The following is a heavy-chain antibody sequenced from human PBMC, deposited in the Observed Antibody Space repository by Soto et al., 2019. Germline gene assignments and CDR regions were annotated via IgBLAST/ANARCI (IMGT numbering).Heavy chain of an antibody. D-gene: IGHD5-12*01. CDR2: IKQDGSEE. J-gene: IGHJ5*02. V-gene: IGHV3-7*01. CDR1: GFTFSNFW. CDR3: ARSGRDGYNP. Sequence: GGSLRLSCEASGFTFSNFWMTWVRQAPGKGLEWVANIKQDGSEENYLDSVKGRFTISRDNTKNLVYLQMNRLRAEDTAVYYCARSGRDGYNPWGQGTLVTVSS.